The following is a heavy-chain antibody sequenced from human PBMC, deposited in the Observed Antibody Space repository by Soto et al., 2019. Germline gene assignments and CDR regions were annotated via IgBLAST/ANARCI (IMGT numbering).Heavy chain of an antibody. Sequence: QVQLVESGGGVVQPGRSLRLSCAASGFTFSSYGMHWVRQAPGKGLEWVAVISYDGSNKYYADSVKGRFTISRDNSKNTLYLQMNSLRAEDTAVYYCAKKLSTYYYDSSGSQTDYWGQGTLVTVSS. D-gene: IGHD3-22*01. CDR3: AKKLSTYYYDSSGSQTDY. CDR1: GFTFSSYG. CDR2: ISYDGSNK. V-gene: IGHV3-30*18. J-gene: IGHJ4*02.